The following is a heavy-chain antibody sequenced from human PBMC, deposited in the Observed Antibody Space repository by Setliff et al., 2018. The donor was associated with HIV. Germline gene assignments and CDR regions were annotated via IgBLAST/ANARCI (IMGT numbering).Heavy chain of an antibody. CDR1: GYTFTSYA. D-gene: IGHD3-10*01. Sequence: ASVKVSCKASGYTFTSYAMHWVRQAPGQRLEWMGWINAGNGNTKYAQKFQGRVTITRDTSASTAYMELSSLRSEDTAVYYCARDSFGGEFTYYYYGMDVWGQGTTVTVSS. CDR2: INAGNGNT. CDR3: ARDSFGGEFTYYYYGMDV. V-gene: IGHV1-3*01. J-gene: IGHJ6*02.